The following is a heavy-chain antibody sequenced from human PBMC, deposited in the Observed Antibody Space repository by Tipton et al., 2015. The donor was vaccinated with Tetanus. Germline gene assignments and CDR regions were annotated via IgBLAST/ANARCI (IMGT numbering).Heavy chain of an antibody. Sequence: LYLTCAASGFKFDDYGMHWVRQVPGKGLEWVSGVTWNRGVIAYADSVKGRLTISRDNAENSLYLQMNSLRVEDTAVYYCAKDVNWNLRYFQHLGQGTVVTVSS. V-gene: IGHV3-9*01. CDR2: VTWNRGVI. CDR1: GFKFDDYG. J-gene: IGHJ1*01. D-gene: IGHD1-1*01. CDR3: AKDVNWNLRYFQH.